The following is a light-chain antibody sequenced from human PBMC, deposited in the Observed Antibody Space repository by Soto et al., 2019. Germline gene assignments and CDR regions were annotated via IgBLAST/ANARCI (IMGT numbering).Light chain of an antibody. CDR3: MQRIKMPRT. J-gene: IGKJ1*01. V-gene: IGKV2D-29*01. CDR2: AVS. Sequence: IVMTQSPLSLSVTPGQPASISCKSSQSLLKSDGKTYLYWYLQKPGQPPQLLIYAVSNRFSGVPDRFSGHGAWTEFTLKISRVEADEGGDYHCMQRIKMPRTLGQVTKVEI. CDR1: QSLLKSDGKTY.